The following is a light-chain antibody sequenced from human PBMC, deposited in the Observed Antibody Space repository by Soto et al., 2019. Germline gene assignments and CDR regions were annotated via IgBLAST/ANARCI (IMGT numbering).Light chain of an antibody. V-gene: IGKV2-28*01. CDR3: MQALPTPA. J-gene: IGKJ4*01. CDR1: QSLLHSNGYNY. CDR2: LGS. Sequence: DIVMTQSPLSLPVTPGEPASISCRSSQSLLHSNGYNYLDWYLQKPGQSPQLLIHLGSNRASGVPDRFSGSGSGTDFTLKISRVEAEDVGVYYCMQALPTPAFGGGTKVEIK.